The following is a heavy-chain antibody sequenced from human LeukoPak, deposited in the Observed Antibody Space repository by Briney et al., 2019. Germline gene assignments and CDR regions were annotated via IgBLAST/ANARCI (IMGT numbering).Heavy chain of an antibody. CDR3: ARSGTAAAGNYYYYGMDV. J-gene: IGHJ6*02. Sequence: ASVKVSCKVSGYTFTSYGISWVRQAPGQGLEWMGWISAYNGNTNYAQKLQGRVTMTTDTSTSTAYMELRSLRSDDTAVYYCARSGTAAAGNYYYYGMDVWGQGTTVTVSS. CDR1: GYTFTSYG. D-gene: IGHD6-13*01. V-gene: IGHV1-18*01. CDR2: ISAYNGNT.